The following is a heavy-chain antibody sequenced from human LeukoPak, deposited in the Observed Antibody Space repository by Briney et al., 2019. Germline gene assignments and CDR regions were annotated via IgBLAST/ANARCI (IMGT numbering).Heavy chain of an antibody. CDR3: ATDSSGYHDAFDI. J-gene: IGHJ3*02. Sequence: ASVKVSFKVSGYTLTELSMHWVRQAPGKGLEWMGGFDPEDGETIYAQKFQGRVTMTEDTSTDTAYMELSSLRSEDTAVYYCATDSSGYHDAFDIWGQGTMVTVSS. V-gene: IGHV1-24*01. CDR2: FDPEDGET. CDR1: GYTLTELS. D-gene: IGHD3-22*01.